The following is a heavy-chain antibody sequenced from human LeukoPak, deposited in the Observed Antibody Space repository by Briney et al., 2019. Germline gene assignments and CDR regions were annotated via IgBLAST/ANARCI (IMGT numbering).Heavy chain of an antibody. J-gene: IGHJ4*02. V-gene: IGHV3-30*18. Sequence: PGGSLSLSCAASGFTFSNYGMHWVRQAPGKGLEWVAVISYDGSNKYYADSVKGRFTISRDNSKNTLYLQMNSLRAEDTAVYYRAKDQRSKFDYWGQGTLVTVSS. CDR2: ISYDGSNK. CDR3: AKDQRSKFDY. CDR1: GFTFSNYG.